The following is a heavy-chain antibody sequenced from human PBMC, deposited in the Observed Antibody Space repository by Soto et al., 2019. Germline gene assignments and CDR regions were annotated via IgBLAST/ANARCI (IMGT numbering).Heavy chain of an antibody. CDR1: GFTFSSYD. V-gene: IGHV3-13*01. CDR2: IGTAGDT. J-gene: IGHJ6*02. Sequence: GGSLRLSCAASGFTFSSYDMHWVRQATGKGLEWVSAIGTAGDTYYPGSVKGRFTISRENAKNSLYLQMNSLRAEDTAVYYCAREGRLLDTAMVRPTTNNYYYYYGMDVWGQGTTVTVSS. CDR3: AREGRLLDTAMVRPTTNNYYYYYGMDV. D-gene: IGHD5-18*01.